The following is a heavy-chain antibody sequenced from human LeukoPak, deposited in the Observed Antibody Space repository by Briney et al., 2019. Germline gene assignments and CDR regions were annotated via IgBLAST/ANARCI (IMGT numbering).Heavy chain of an antibody. CDR2: MNPNSGNT. CDR1: GYTFTGYD. Sequence: ASAKVSCKASGYTFTGYDIIWVRQATGQGLEWMGWMNPNSGNTGYAQKFQGRVTMTRNTSISTAYMELSSLRSEDTAVYYCARVPVAYCGGDCYYYFDYWGQGTLVTVSS. D-gene: IGHD2-21*02. J-gene: IGHJ4*02. V-gene: IGHV1-8*01. CDR3: ARVPVAYCGGDCYYYFDY.